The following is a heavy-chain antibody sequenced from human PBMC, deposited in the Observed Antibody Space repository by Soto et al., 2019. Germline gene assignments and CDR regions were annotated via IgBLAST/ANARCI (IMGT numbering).Heavy chain of an antibody. Sequence: YSVQVSCKASGGTFSSYAISWVRQAPGQGLEWMGGIIPIFGTANYAQKFQGRVTITADKSTSTAYMELSSLRSEDTAVYYCARDPIGAREGELRYFDWLSYPHYYSYGTEGWCQGSLDTVFS. CDR2: IIPIFGTA. V-gene: IGHV1-69*06. CDR1: GGTFSSYA. CDR3: ARDPIGAREGELRYFDWLSYPHYYSYGTEG. D-gene: IGHD3-9*01. J-gene: IGHJ6*02.